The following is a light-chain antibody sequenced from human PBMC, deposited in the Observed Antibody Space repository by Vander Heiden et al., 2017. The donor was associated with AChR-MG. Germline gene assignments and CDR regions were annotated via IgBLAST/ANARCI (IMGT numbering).Light chain of an antibody. CDR2: DVN. CDR1: SSDVGGYNY. CDR3: SSYTTSSTL. J-gene: IGLJ2*01. V-gene: IGLV2-14*01. Sequence: QSALTQPASVSGSPGQSITIPCTGTSSDVGGYNYVSWYQQHPGKAPKLMIYDVNKRPSGVSDRFSGSKSGNTASLTISGLQAEDEADYYCSSYTTSSTLFGGGTKLTVL.